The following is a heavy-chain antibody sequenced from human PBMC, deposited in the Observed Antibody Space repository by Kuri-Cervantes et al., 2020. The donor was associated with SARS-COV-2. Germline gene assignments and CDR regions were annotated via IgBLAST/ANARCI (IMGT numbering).Heavy chain of an antibody. CDR2: IYYRGST. Sequence: GSLRLSCTVSGGSISSSSYYWGWIRQPPGKGLEWIGSIYYRGSTYYNPSLRSRVTISVDTSKNQFSLKLSSVTAADTAVYYCARHGGYDHLRPHYYYYYYMDVWGKGTTVTVSS. CDR1: GGSISSSSYY. J-gene: IGHJ6*03. CDR3: ARHGGYDHLRPHYYYYYYMDV. D-gene: IGHD5-12*01. V-gene: IGHV4-39*01.